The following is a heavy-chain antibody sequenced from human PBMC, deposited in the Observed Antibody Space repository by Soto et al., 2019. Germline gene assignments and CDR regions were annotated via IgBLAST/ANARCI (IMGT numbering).Heavy chain of an antibody. V-gene: IGHV4-39*01. Sequence: PSETLSLTCTVSGGSISSSSYYWGWIRQPPGKGLEWIGSIYYSGSTYYNPSLKSRVTISVDTSKNQFSLKLSSVTAADTAVYYCARSRSGYSGYDPRPLFYYYYGMDVWGQGTTVTVS. CDR1: GGSISSSSYY. CDR2: IYYSGST. J-gene: IGHJ6*02. CDR3: ARSRSGYSGYDPRPLFYYYYGMDV. D-gene: IGHD5-12*01.